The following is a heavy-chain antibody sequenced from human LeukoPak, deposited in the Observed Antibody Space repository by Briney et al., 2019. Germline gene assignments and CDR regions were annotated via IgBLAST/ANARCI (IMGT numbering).Heavy chain of an antibody. V-gene: IGHV4-39*01. CDR2: IYYSGST. D-gene: IGHD3-10*02. Sequence: SETLSLTCTVSGGSISSSSYYWGWIRQPPGKGLEWIGSIYYSGSTYYNPSLKSRVTISVDTSKNQFSLQLSSVTAADTAVYYCARHLPGFRAVPFDYWGQGTLVTVSS. CDR3: ARHLPGFRAVPFDY. J-gene: IGHJ4*02. CDR1: GGSISSSSYY.